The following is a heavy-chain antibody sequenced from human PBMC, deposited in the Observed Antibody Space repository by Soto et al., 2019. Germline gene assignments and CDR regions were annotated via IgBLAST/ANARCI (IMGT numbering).Heavy chain of an antibody. V-gene: IGHV3-30*03. CDR1: GFILSTYG. CDR3: ARDYGHSYWYNWFHP. D-gene: IGHD2-21*01. Sequence: PGGALRLSCAASGFILSTYGMHWVRQAPGKGLEWVAMISHDGNEQYYVDSVKGRFSVSRDTSKNTLHLHMNSLRSEDTGLYYCARDYGHSYWYNWFHPWGLVRQVTVSS. J-gene: IGHJ5*02. CDR2: ISHDGNEQ.